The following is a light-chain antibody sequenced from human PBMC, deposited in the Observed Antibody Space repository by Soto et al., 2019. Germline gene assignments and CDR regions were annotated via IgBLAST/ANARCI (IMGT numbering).Light chain of an antibody. CDR2: AAS. J-gene: IGKJ1*01. V-gene: IGKV3-20*01. CDR3: QQYGSSSWT. CDR1: QSVSSSY. Sequence: EIVLTQSPGTLSLSPGERATLSRRASQSVSSSYLAWYQQKPGQAPRLLIYAASSRATGIPDRFSGSGSGTDFTLTITRLEPEDFAVYYCQQYGSSSWTFGHGTKVDIK.